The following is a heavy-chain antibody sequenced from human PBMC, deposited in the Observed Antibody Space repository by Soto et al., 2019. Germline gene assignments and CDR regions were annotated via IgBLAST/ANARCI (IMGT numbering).Heavy chain of an antibody. CDR3: AARPDHPADGY. CDR1: GFTFSSFA. J-gene: IGHJ4*02. Sequence: HPGGSLRLSCAASGFTFSSFAMSWVRQAPGKGLHWVSGISGSGTYYADSVKGRFTISRDNSKNTLFLQMNSLRVDDTAVYYCAARPDHPADGYWGQGTLVTVSS. CDR2: ISGSGT. V-gene: IGHV3-23*01.